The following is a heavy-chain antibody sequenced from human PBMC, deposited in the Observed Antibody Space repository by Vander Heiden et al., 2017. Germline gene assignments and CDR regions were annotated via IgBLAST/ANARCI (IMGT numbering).Heavy chain of an antibody. V-gene: IGHV3-23*01. D-gene: IGHD3-22*01. CDR3: AKGGSMIVVVLDY. CDR1: GLTFSSYA. Sequence: EVQLLDSGGGLVQPGGSLRLSCTASGLTFSSYAMSWVRQAPGKGLEWVSGISGSGGRTYYADSVKGRFSISRDNSKKTLYLQMSSLRAEDTAVYYCAKGGSMIVVVLDYWGQGTQGTVS. CDR2: ISGSGGRT. J-gene: IGHJ4*02.